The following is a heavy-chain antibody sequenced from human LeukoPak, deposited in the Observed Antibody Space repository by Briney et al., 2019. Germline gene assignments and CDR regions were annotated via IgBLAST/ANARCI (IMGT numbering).Heavy chain of an antibody. J-gene: IGHJ3*02. CDR2: ISAYNGNT. V-gene: IGHV1-18*01. CDR3: ARIMPGGDRPSRAFDI. Sequence: ALVKVSCKASGYTFTSYGISWVRQAPGQGLEWMGWISAYNGNTNYAQKLQGRVTMTTDTSTSTAYMELRSLRSDDTAVYYCARIMPGGDRPSRAFDIWGQGTMVTVSS. CDR1: GYTFTSYG. D-gene: IGHD2-21*02.